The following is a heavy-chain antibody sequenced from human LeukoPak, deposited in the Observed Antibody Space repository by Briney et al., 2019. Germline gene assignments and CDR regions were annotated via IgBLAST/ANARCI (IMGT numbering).Heavy chain of an antibody. D-gene: IGHD3-10*01. CDR3: ARNTHYYGSGSYGMDV. CDR2: INHSGST. V-gene: IGHV4-34*01. Sequence: SETLSLTCAVYGGSFTGYYWSWIRQPPGKGLEWIREINHSGSTNYDPSLKSRVTISIDTSKNQFSLKLSSVTAADTAVYYCARNTHYYGSGSYGMDVWGQGTTVTVSS. CDR1: GGSFTGYY. J-gene: IGHJ6*02.